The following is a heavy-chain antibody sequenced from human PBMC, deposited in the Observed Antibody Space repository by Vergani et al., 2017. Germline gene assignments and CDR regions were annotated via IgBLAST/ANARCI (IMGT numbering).Heavy chain of an antibody. CDR2: ISGSGGST. Sequence: EVQLLESGGGLVQPGGSLRLSCAASGFTFSSYAMSWVRQAPGKGLEWVSAISGSGGSTYYADSVTGRFTISRDNSKNTLYLQMNSLRAEDTAVYYCARREVAGASFDYWGQGTLVTVSS. CDR1: GFTFSSYA. D-gene: IGHD6-19*01. V-gene: IGHV3-23*01. CDR3: ARREVAGASFDY. J-gene: IGHJ4*02.